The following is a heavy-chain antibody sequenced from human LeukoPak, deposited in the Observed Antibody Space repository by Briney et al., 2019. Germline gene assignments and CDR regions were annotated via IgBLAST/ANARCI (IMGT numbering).Heavy chain of an antibody. D-gene: IGHD2-15*01. V-gene: IGHV3-33*06. Sequence: PGGSLGLSCAASGFTFSSYGMHWVRQAPGKGLEWVAVIWYDGSNKYYADSVKGRFTISRDNSKNTLYLQMNSLRAEDTAVYYCAKDKGGGSWPDAFDIWGQGTMVTVSS. CDR1: GFTFSSYG. J-gene: IGHJ3*02. CDR2: IWYDGSNK. CDR3: AKDKGGGSWPDAFDI.